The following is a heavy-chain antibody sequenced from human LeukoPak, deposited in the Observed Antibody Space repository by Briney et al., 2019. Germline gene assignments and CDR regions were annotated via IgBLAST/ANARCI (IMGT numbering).Heavy chain of an antibody. J-gene: IGHJ6*02. Sequence: RSETLSLTCTVSGGSISSSSYYWGWIRQPPGKGLEWIGSIYYIGSTYYSASLKSRVTISVDTSKNQFSLKLSSVTVADTAVYYCARHYHSSSWYYYYGMDVWGQGTTVTVSS. CDR3: ARHYHSSSWYYYYGMDV. V-gene: IGHV4-39*01. D-gene: IGHD6-13*01. CDR1: GGSISSSSYY. CDR2: IYYIGST.